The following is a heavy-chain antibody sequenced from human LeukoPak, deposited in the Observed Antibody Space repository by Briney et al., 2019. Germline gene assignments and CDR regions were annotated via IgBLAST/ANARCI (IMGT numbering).Heavy chain of an antibody. CDR2: ISDSGGST. V-gene: IGHV3-23*01. J-gene: IGHJ4*02. D-gene: IGHD2-15*01. CDR1: GFTFSSYP. CDR3: ANVAFCSVGSCYYFDY. Sequence: GGSLRLSCAASGFTFSSYPMSWVRQAPGKGLEWVSAISDSGGSTYYADSVRGRFTISRDNSKNTLYLHMNSLRAEDTAVYYCANVAFCSVGSCYYFDYWGQGTLVTVSS.